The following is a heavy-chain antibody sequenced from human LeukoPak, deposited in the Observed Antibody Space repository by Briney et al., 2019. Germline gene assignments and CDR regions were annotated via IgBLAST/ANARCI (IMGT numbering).Heavy chain of an antibody. J-gene: IGHJ4*02. CDR1: GGSFSGYY. CDR2: INHSGST. CDR3: ASGRRGWLRWSYFDY. V-gene: IGHV4-34*01. D-gene: IGHD4-23*01. Sequence: PSETLSLTCAVYGGSFSGYYWSWIRQPPGKGLEWIGEINHSGSTNYNPSLKSRVTISVDTSKNQFSLKLSSVTAADTAVYYCASGRRGWLRWSYFDYWGQGTLVTVSS.